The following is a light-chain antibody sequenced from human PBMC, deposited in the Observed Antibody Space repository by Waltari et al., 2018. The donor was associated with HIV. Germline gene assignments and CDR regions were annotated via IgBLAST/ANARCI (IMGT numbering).Light chain of an antibody. CDR3: QQRSTGPRT. J-gene: IGKJ1*01. CDR1: QSVYSY. CDR2: DAS. V-gene: IGKV3-11*01. Sequence: EVVLTLSPATLSLSPGARATLSCRASQSVYSYLAWYQQKPGQAPRLLIYDASKRATGIPARFSGRWSETDFTLTISSLEPEGFAMYCGQQRSTGPRTFGQGTKVENK.